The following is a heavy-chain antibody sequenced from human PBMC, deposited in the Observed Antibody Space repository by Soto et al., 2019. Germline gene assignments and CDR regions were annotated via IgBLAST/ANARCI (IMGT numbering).Heavy chain of an antibody. J-gene: IGHJ6*02. V-gene: IGHV4-39*01. D-gene: IGHD1-26*01. CDR3: ARLNAGATYYYYGMDV. CDR1: GASISSSSYY. Sequence: SETLSLTCTVSGASISSSSYYWGWIRQPPGKGLEWIGSIYYSGSTYYNPSLKSRVTISVDTSKNQFSLKLSSVTAADTALYYCARLNAGATYYYYGMDVWGQGTTVTVSS. CDR2: IYYSGST.